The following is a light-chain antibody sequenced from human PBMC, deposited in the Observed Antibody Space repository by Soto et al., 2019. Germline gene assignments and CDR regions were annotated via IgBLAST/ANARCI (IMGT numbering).Light chain of an antibody. V-gene: IGKV3D-20*02. J-gene: IGKJ4*01. Sequence: EVVLTQSPDTVSLSPGERATLSCRASQNFGSSYLAWYQQKPGQAPRLLIYDASNRATGIPARFSGSGSGTDFTLTISSLEPADFAVYYCQQRSNWPLTFGGGTKVDIK. CDR3: QQRSNWPLT. CDR2: DAS. CDR1: QNFGSSY.